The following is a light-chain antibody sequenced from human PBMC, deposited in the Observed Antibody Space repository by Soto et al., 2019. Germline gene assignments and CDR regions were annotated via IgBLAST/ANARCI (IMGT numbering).Light chain of an antibody. CDR1: QSLLHSNGYNY. J-gene: IGKJ1*01. V-gene: IGKV2-28*01. Sequence: EIVMTQSPLSLPVAPGEPASISCTSSQSLLHSNGYNYLAWYLQKPGQSPQLLIYLGSHRASGVPDWFSGSGSSSDFIVKNSRVEDEKFGLYYCRQRLQFLRTFRQGTKVEI. CDR3: RQRLQFLRT. CDR2: LGS.